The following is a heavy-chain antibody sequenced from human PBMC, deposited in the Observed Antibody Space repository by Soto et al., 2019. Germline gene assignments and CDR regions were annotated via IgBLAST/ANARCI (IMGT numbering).Heavy chain of an antibody. CDR3: ARSVFP. J-gene: IGHJ5*02. V-gene: IGHV4-31*03. CDR1: GGSISSGGYY. Sequence: QVQLQESGPGLVKPSQTLSLTCTVSGGSISSGGYYWIWIRQHPGKGLEWIGYIYYSKSTYYNPSLTSRVTRTLDTSKNQVSLNLTSVTAADTAVYDCARSVFPWGQGTLVTVSS. CDR2: IYYSKST.